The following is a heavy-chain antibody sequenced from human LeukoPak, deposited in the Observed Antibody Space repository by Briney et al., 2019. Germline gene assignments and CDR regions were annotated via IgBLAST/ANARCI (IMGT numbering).Heavy chain of an antibody. CDR2: TYFTGST. CDR3: ARVSFTYGPLDS. V-gene: IGHV4-31*03. CDR1: RGTISSGGHY. D-gene: IGHD4-17*01. J-gene: IGHJ4*02. Sequence: SETLSLTCNVSRGTISSGGHYWSWIRQRPGKGLEWMGYTYFTGSTYYNPSLQSRLIISADTSMTQFSLRLRSVTAADTAVYYCARVSFTYGPLDSWGPGILVTVSS.